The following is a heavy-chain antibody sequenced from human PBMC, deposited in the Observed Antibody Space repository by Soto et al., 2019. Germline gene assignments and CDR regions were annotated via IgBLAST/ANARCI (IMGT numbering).Heavy chain of an antibody. V-gene: IGHV1-46*01. CDR1: GYTFTSTY. D-gene: IGHD3-3*01. J-gene: IGHJ4*02. CDR3: ARDRRDLRFLEWSYYFDY. Sequence: GASVKVSCKASGYTFTSTYMHWVRQAPGQGPEWMGVIDPNGGRTIYAEKFQGRLTLTRDTSTATDYMQLNSLRAEDTAVYYCARDRRDLRFLEWSYYFDYWGQGTLVTVSS. CDR2: IDPNGGRT.